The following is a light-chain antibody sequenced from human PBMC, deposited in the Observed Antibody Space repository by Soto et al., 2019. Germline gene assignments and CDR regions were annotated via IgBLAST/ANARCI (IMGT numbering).Light chain of an antibody. J-gene: IGKJ3*01. Sequence: EVVLTQSPATLSLSPGERATLSCRASQSVTSSYLAWYQQKPGQAPRLLIYGASTRATGIPDRFSASGSGTDFTLTISRLEPEDFAVYYCQQHGSSPFTFGPGTKVDIK. CDR3: QQHGSSPFT. CDR2: GAS. V-gene: IGKV3-20*01. CDR1: QSVTSSY.